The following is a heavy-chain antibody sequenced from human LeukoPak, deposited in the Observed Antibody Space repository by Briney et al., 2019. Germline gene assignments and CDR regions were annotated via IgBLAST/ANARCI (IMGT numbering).Heavy chain of an antibody. CDR3: AREGTAAGTGFDY. D-gene: IGHD6-13*01. CDR2: ISSNGGST. J-gene: IGHJ4*02. Sequence: GGSLRLSCAASGFTFSSYAMHWVRQAPGKGLEHVSGISSNGGSTHYANSVKGRFTISRDYSKNTLYLQMGSLRSEDMAVYYCAREGTAAGTGFDYWGQGTLVTVSS. CDR1: GFTFSSYA. V-gene: IGHV3-64*01.